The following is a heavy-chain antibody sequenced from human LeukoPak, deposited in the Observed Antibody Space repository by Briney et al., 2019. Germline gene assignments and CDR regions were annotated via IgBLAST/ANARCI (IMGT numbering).Heavy chain of an antibody. D-gene: IGHD3-22*01. V-gene: IGHV1-2*06. CDR2: INPNSGGT. Sequence: ASVKVSCKASGYTFTGYYMHWVRQAPGQGLEWMGRINPNSGGTNYAQKFQGRVTMTRDTSISTAYMELSRLRSDDTAVYYCARGEYHYDSRFDYWGQGTLVTVSS. J-gene: IGHJ4*02. CDR1: GYTFTGYY. CDR3: ARGEYHYDSRFDY.